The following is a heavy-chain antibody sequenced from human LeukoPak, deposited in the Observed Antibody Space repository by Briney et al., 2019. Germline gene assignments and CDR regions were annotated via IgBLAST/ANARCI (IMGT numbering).Heavy chain of an antibody. D-gene: IGHD4-11*01. CDR2: IKQDGGEI. V-gene: IGHV3-7*01. J-gene: IGHJ4*02. Sequence: PGGSLRLSCAVSGFPFSNYWMSWVRQAPGKGLEWVANIKQDGGEIFYVDSVKGRFTISRDNAKNSLYLQMNSLRAEDTAVYYCAREDHSNYNYWGQGTLVTVSS. CDR1: GFPFSNYW. CDR3: AREDHSNYNY.